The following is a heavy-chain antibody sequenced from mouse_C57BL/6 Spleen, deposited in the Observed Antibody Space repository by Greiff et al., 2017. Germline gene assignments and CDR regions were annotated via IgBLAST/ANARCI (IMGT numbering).Heavy chain of an antibody. CDR3: ARGEEQLKGYFDY. J-gene: IGHJ2*01. D-gene: IGHD3-2*02. V-gene: IGHV1-50*01. Sequence: QVQLQQPGAELVKPGASVKLSCKASGYTFTSYWMQWVKQRPGQGLEWIGEIDPSDSYTNYNQKFKGKATLTVDTSSSTAYMQLSSLTSEDSAVYYCARGEEQLKGYFDYWGQGTTLTVSS. CDR2: IDPSDSYT. CDR1: GYTFTSYW.